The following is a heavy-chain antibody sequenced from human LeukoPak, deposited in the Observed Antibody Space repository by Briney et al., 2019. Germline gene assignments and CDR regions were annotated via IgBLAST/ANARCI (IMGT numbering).Heavy chain of an antibody. D-gene: IGHD5-18*01. CDR2: ISANGATT. CDR1: RFTYKSHA. V-gene: IGHV3-23*01. CDR3: AKDQGFSYYYLDY. J-gene: IGHJ4*02. Sequence: GGSLRLSCVASRFTYKSHAMSWVRQAQGKGLEWVSGISANGATTYYTDSVRGRFTISSDNSKNTVYLQMSSLSAEDTAIYYCAKDQGFSYYYLDYWGQGILVTVSS.